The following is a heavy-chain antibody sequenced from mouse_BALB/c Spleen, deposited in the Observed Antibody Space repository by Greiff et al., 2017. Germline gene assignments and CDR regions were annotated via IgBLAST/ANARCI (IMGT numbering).Heavy chain of an antibody. CDR3: ARGNYYYGSSYAY. CDR1: GYAFTSYN. V-gene: IGHV1S135*01. J-gene: IGHJ3*01. CDR2: IDPYNGGT. Sequence: VQLQQSGPELVKPGASVKVSCKASGYAFTSYNMYWVKQSHGKSLEWIGYIDPYNGGTSYNQKFKGKATLTVDKSSSTAYMHLNSLTSEDSAVYYCARGNYYYGSSYAYWGQGTLVTVSA. D-gene: IGHD1-1*01.